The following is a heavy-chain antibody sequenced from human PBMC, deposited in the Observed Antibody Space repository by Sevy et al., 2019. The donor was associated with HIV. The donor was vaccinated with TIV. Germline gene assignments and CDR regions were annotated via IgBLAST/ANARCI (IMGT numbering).Heavy chain of an antibody. V-gene: IGHV3-23*01. D-gene: IGHD3-10*02. CDR1: GFTFSSYA. J-gene: IGHJ4*02. Sequence: GGSLRLSCAASGFTFSSYAMSWVRQAPGKGLEWVSTFSFGCGKINYADSVKGRFTISRDNSKNTLYLQMHSLRAEDTAVYYCAREGCSKPHDYWGQGTLVPSPQ. CDR3: AREGCSKPHDY. CDR2: FSFGCGKI.